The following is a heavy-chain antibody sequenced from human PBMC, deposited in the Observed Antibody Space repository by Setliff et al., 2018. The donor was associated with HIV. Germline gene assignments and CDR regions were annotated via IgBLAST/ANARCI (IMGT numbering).Heavy chain of an antibody. CDR2: INHRGST. J-gene: IGHJ4*02. V-gene: IGHV4-34*01. D-gene: IGHD3-10*01. CDR1: GGSFSGYY. CDR3: ARDTSGGY. Sequence: SETLSLTCAVYGGSFSGYYWSWIRQPPGKGLEWIGEINHRGSTNYNPSLKSRVTISLDTSKNQFSLKLTSVTAADTAVYYCARDTSGGYWGQGTLVTV.